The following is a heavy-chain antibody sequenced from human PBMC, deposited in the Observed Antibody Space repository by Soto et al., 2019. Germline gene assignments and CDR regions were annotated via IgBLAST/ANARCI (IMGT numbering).Heavy chain of an antibody. V-gene: IGHV3-30*18. Sequence: QVQLVESGGGVVQPGRSLRLSCAASGFTFSSYGMHWVRHAPGKGLEWVAVISYDGSNKYYADSVKGRFTISRDNSKNTLYLQMNSLRAEDTAVYYCAKDRPKQWLVLLGGMDVWGQGTTVTVSS. J-gene: IGHJ6*02. CDR1: GFTFSSYG. CDR2: ISYDGSNK. D-gene: IGHD6-19*01. CDR3: AKDRPKQWLVLLGGMDV.